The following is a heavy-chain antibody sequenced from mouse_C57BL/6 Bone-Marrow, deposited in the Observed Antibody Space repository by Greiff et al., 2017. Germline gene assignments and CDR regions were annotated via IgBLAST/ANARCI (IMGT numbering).Heavy chain of an antibody. J-gene: IGHJ3*01. CDR2: IRLKSDNYAT. D-gene: IGHD2-3*01. CDR1: GFTFSNYW. Sequence: EVKLVESGGGLVQPGGSMKLSCVASGFTFSNYWMNWVRQSPEKGLEWVAQIRLKSDNYATHYAESVKGRFTISRDDSKSSVYLQMNNLRSEDTGIYYCTAVGWLLAYWGQGTLVTVSA. CDR3: TAVGWLLAY. V-gene: IGHV6-3*01.